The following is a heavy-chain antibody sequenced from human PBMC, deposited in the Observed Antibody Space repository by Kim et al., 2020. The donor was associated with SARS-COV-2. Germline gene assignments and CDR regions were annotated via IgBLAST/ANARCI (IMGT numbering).Heavy chain of an antibody. J-gene: IGHJ5*02. V-gene: IGHV4-34*01. CDR3: AREMTYYDFWSGYYPSVWFDP. CDR2: INHSGST. CDR1: GGSFSGYY. D-gene: IGHD3-3*01. Sequence: SETLSLTCAVYGGSFSGYYWSWIRQPPGKGLEWIGEINHSGSTNYNPSLKSRVTISVDTSKNQFSLKLSSVTAADTAVYYCAREMTYYDFWSGYYPSVWFDPRGQGTLVTVSS.